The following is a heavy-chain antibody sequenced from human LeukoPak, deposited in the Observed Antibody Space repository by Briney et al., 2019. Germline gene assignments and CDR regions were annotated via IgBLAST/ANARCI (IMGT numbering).Heavy chain of an antibody. CDR2: VNNDGTAT. CDR3: ATVSEY. CDR1: GFAFNYFW. J-gene: IGHJ4*02. Sequence: LGGSLRLSCAASGFAFNYFWMHWVRQVPGKGPVWVSGVNNDGTATYYADSVKGRFTISRDNAKNTVYLQMNGLRAEDTSVYFCATVSEYWGQGTLVTVSS. V-gene: IGHV3-74*01.